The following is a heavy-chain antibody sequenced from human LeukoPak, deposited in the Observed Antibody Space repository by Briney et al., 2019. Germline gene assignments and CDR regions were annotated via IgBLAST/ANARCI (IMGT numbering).Heavy chain of an antibody. CDR1: GFTFSSYW. CDR2: INSDGSST. CDR3: ARGYGDWFDP. D-gene: IGHD3-10*01. Sequence: AGGSLRLSCAAPGFTFSSYWMHWVRQAPGKGLVWVSRINSDGSSTYYADSVKGRVSISRDNAKNTLYLQMNSLRAEDTAVYYCARGYGDWFDPWGQGTLVTVSS. J-gene: IGHJ5*02. V-gene: IGHV3-74*01.